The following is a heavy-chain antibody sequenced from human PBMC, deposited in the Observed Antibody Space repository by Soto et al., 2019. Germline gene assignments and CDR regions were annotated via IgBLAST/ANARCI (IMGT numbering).Heavy chain of an antibody. CDR1: GFTFSSYS. CDR2: ISSSSSYI. V-gene: IGHV3-21*01. D-gene: IGHD3-10*01. Sequence: EVQLVESGGGLVKPGGSLRLSCAASGFTFSSYSMNWVRQAPGKGLEWVSSISSSSSYIYYADSVTGRFTISRDNAKNSLYLQMNSLRAEDTAVYYCARDLGETPAGSNYYYGMDVWGQGTTVTVSS. J-gene: IGHJ6*02. CDR3: ARDLGETPAGSNYYYGMDV.